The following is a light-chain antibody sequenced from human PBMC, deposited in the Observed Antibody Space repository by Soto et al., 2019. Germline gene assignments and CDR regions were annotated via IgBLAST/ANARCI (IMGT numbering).Light chain of an antibody. V-gene: IGLV2-14*01. CDR1: SSDVGGSNY. Sequence: QSVLTQPASVSGSPGQSITISCTGTSSDVGGSNYVSWYQQHPGKAPKLMIYGVSNRPSGVSNRFSGSKSGNTASLTISGLQAEDEADYYCSSYTSSSTLYVFGTGTKVTVL. J-gene: IGLJ1*01. CDR2: GVS. CDR3: SSYTSSSTLYV.